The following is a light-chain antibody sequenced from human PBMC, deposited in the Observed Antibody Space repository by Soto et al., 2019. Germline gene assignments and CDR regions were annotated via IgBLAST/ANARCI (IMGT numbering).Light chain of an antibody. CDR2: EVS. V-gene: IGLV2-14*01. Sequence: QSALTQPASVSGSPGQSITISCTGTSSDVGLYNYVSWYQQYPGKAPKLMIFEVSNRPSGVSNRFSASKSGNTASLTISGLQAEGEADYYCISYTTASTSYVFGTGTKLTVL. CDR3: ISYTTASTSYV. CDR1: SSDVGLYNY. J-gene: IGLJ1*01.